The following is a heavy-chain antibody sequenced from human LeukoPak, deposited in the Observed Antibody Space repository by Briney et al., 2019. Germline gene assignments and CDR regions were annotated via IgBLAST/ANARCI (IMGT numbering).Heavy chain of an antibody. CDR2: ISGSGGST. CDR3: AKGPDSDYVEGYFDY. V-gene: IGHV3-23*01. J-gene: IGHJ4*02. D-gene: IGHD4-11*01. Sequence: GGSLRLSCAASGFTFSIYAMSWVRQAPGKGLEWVSSISGSGGSTYYADSVKGRFTISRDNSKNTLYLQMNSLRAEDTAVYYCAKGPDSDYVEGYFDYWGQGTLVTVSS. CDR1: GFTFSIYA.